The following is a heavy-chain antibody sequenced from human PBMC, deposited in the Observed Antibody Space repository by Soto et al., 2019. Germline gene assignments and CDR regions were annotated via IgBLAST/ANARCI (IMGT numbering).Heavy chain of an antibody. CDR1: GGSFSGYY. D-gene: IGHD6-19*01. Sequence: SETLSLTCAVYGGSFSGYYWSWIRQPPGKGLEWIGEINHSGSTNYNPSLKSRVTISVDTSKNQFSLKLSSVTAADTAVYYCARAHRKTSARGYSSGWYSKRGLGGNLFDPWGQGTLVTVSS. V-gene: IGHV4-34*01. CDR2: INHSGST. J-gene: IGHJ5*02. CDR3: ARAHRKTSARGYSSGWYSKRGLGGNLFDP.